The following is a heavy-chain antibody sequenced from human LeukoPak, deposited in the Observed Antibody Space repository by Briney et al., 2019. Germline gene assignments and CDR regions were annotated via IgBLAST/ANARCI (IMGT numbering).Heavy chain of an antibody. Sequence: PGGSLRLSCAASGFTFSYYWMSWVRQAPGKGLEWVANIKQDGSEEYYVDSVKGRFTISRDNAKNSLYLQMNSLRAEDTAVYYCAREVDYWGQGTLVTVSS. CDR1: GFTFSYYW. J-gene: IGHJ4*02. V-gene: IGHV3-7*05. CDR3: AREVDY. CDR2: IKQDGSEE.